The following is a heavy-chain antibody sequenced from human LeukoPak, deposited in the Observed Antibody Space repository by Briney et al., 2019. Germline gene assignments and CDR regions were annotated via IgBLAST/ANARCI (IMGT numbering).Heavy chain of an antibody. CDR3: ASRAAAGSGYYYGMDV. CDR1: GGSISSSSYY. V-gene: IGHV4-30-4*08. J-gene: IGHJ6*02. D-gene: IGHD6-13*01. CDR2: IYYSGST. Sequence: PSETLSLTCTVSGGSISSSSYYWGWIRQPPGKGLEWIGYIYYSGSTYYNPSLKSRVTISVDTSKNQFSLKLSSVTAADTAVYYCASRAAAGSGYYYGMDVWGQGTTVTVSS.